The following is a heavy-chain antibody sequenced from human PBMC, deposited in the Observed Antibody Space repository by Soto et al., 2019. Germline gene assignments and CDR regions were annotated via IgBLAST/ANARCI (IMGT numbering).Heavy chain of an antibody. CDR3: ARRSGGAANSQGKGIVWFDP. CDR1: GGSISNHY. V-gene: IGHV4-59*08. J-gene: IGHJ5*02. CDR2: IYYSGST. Sequence: ASETLSLTWTVSGGSISNHYGRWIRQPPGKGLEWIGYIYYSGSTNYNPSLKSRVTISVDTSKNQFSLKLSSVTAADTAVYYCARRSGGAANSQGKGIVWFDPWGQGTLVTVSS. D-gene: IGHD2-15*01.